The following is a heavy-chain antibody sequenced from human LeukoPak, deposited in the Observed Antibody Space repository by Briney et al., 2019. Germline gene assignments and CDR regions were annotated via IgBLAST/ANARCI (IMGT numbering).Heavy chain of an antibody. V-gene: IGHV3-23*01. CDR2: ISDGAGTI. CDR3: AKTRGPGGYGVFDY. CDR1: GFTFSSYG. D-gene: IGHD4-17*01. J-gene: IGHJ4*02. Sequence: GGSLRLSCAASGFTFSSYGMSWVRQAPGKGLEWVSGISDGAGTIYYADSVKGRFTISRDNSKNTLYLQMNSLRAEDTAVYYCAKTRGPGGYGVFDYWGQGTLVTVS.